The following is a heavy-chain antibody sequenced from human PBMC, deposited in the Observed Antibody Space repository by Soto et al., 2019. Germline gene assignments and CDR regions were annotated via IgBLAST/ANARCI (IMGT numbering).Heavy chain of an antibody. CDR3: APGDTAVVHKGVDV. V-gene: IGHV5-10-1*01. CDR1: GNKFTSYY. J-gene: IGHJ6*02. Sequence: XDSLKVSRECSGNKFTSYYITLARQLPGKGLEWMGRIDPSDSYTTYNPSFRGHVTISADKSIRTAYLQWSSLEASDSGMYYCAPGDTAVVHKGVDVCGQGTPVTVSS. CDR2: IDPSDSYT. D-gene: IGHD5-18*01.